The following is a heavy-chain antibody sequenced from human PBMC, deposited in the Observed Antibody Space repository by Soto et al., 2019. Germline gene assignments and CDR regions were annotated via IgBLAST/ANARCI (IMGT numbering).Heavy chain of an antibody. Sequence: QVQLVESGGGVVQPGRSLRLSCAASGFTFSSYAMHWVRQAPGKGLEWVSVISYDGSNKYYADSVKCRFTISRDNSKNTLYLQMNSLRAEDTVVYYCAREAEGLDYWGQGTLVTVSS. CDR3: AREAEGLDY. CDR2: ISYDGSNK. J-gene: IGHJ4*02. V-gene: IGHV3-30-3*01. CDR1: GFTFSSYA.